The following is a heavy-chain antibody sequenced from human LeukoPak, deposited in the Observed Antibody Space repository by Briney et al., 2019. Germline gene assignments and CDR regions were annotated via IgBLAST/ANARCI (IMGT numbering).Heavy chain of an antibody. Sequence: PGGSLRLSCAASGFTFSSYAMHWVRQAPGKGLEWVAVISYDGSNKCYADSVKGRFTISRDNSKNTLYLQMNSLRAEDTAVYYCARDTTMIVDGDAFDIWGQGTMVTVSS. V-gene: IGHV3-30-3*01. J-gene: IGHJ3*02. CDR3: ARDTTMIVDGDAFDI. CDR2: ISYDGSNK. D-gene: IGHD3-22*01. CDR1: GFTFSSYA.